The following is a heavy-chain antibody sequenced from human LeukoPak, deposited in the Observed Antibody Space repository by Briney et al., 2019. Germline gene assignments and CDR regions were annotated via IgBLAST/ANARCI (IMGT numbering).Heavy chain of an antibody. V-gene: IGHV1-2*02. CDR2: INPNSGGT. Sequence: ASVKVSCKASGYTFTGYYMHWVRQAPGQGLEWMGWINPNSGGTNYAQKFQGRVTVTRDTSISTAYMELSRLRSDDTAVYYCARDEFPLGYCSSTSCPPNNWFDPWGQGTLVTVPS. D-gene: IGHD2-2*01. J-gene: IGHJ5*02. CDR1: GYTFTGYY. CDR3: ARDEFPLGYCSSTSCPPNNWFDP.